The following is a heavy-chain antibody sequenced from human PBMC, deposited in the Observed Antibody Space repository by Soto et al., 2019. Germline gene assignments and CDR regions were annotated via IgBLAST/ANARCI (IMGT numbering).Heavy chain of an antibody. D-gene: IGHD3-3*01. CDR2: XXXXXTX. V-gene: IGHV3-66*01. CDR3: ARFETFWSANHFDY. J-gene: IGHJ4*02. Sequence: LXXSCAASGFTGSSNYMRWVRQAPGKGLEXXXXXXXXXTXXXADXXKRXXXXXXXTXXPKXXXQMNRLREEDTAVYYCARFETFWSANHFDYWGQGTLVTVSS. CDR1: GFTGSSNY.